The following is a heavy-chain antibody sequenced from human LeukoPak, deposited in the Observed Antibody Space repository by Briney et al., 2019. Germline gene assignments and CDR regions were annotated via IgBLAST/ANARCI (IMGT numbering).Heavy chain of an antibody. D-gene: IGHD2-2*01. CDR3: ARKAPYCSSTSCYGGYYFDY. CDR1: GGSFSGYY. Sequence: SETLSLTCAVYGGSFSGYYWSWIRQPPGKGLEWIGYIYYSGSTYYNPSLKSRVTISVDTSKNQFSLKLSSVTAADTAVYYCARKAPYCSSTSCYGGYYFDYWGQGTLATVSS. V-gene: IGHV4-59*01. CDR2: IYYSGST. J-gene: IGHJ4*02.